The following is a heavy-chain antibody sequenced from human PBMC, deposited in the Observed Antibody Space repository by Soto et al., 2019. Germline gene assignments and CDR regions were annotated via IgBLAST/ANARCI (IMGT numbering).Heavy chain of an antibody. CDR2: INHSGST. V-gene: IGHV4-34*01. CDR1: GGSFSGYY. CDR3: VRDYGPRRFSYFDY. Sequence: KASETLSLTCAVYGGSFSGYYWSWIRQPPGKGLEWIGEINHSGSTNYNPSLKSRVTISVDTSKNQFSLKLSSVTAADTAVYYCVRDYGPRRFSYFDYWGQGTLVTVSS. D-gene: IGHD3-10*01. J-gene: IGHJ4*02.